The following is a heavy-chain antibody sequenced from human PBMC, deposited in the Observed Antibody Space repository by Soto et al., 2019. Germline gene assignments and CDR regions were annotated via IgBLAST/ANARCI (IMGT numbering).Heavy chain of an antibody. Sequence: EVQLVESGGGLVQPGGSLRLPCADSGFIISSNWMHWVRQAPGKGLVWVSRINSDGSTTSYADSVKGRFTISRDNAKNTLYLQMNSLRAEDTAVYYCARGPSGWYGFDYWGQGTLVTVSS. V-gene: IGHV3-74*01. CDR2: INSDGSTT. D-gene: IGHD6-19*01. CDR1: GFIISSNW. CDR3: ARGPSGWYGFDY. J-gene: IGHJ4*02.